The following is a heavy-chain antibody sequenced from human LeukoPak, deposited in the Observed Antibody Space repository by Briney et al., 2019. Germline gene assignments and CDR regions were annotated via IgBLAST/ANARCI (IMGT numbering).Heavy chain of an antibody. V-gene: IGHV1-46*01. CDR3: ARVKVTYYYDSSGYGPLDY. J-gene: IGHJ4*02. CDR1: GYTFTSYY. Sequence: ASVKVSCKESGYTFTSYYMHWVRQAPGQGLEWMGIINPSGGSTSYAQKFQGRVTMTRDMSTSTVYMELRSLRSEDTAVYYCARVKVTYYYDSSGYGPLDYWGQGTLVTVSS. CDR2: INPSGGST. D-gene: IGHD3-22*01.